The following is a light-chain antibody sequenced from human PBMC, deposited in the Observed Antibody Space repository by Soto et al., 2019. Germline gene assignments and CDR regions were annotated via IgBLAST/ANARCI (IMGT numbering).Light chain of an antibody. CDR1: QSISGR. J-gene: IGKJ2*01. CDR2: DAS. Sequence: DIHLTQSPSTLSAFVGDRVTISCRARQSISGRLAWYQQKAGRAPNLLIYDASTLETGVPLRFSDSGSGTEFTLTISGLKPDDFATYYCQQYHSYPYTFRQGTKLEIK. V-gene: IGKV1-5*01. CDR3: QQYHSYPYT.